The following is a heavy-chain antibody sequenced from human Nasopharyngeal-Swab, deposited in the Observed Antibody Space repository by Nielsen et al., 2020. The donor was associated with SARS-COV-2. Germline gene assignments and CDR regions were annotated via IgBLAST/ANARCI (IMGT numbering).Heavy chain of an antibody. CDR2: VYRSGTT. CDR3: ARGGDWRFDP. D-gene: IGHD2-21*02. J-gene: IGHJ5*02. V-gene: IGHV4-4*02. Sequence: SETLSLTFAVSGDSISSDKWWSWARQPPGRGLEWIGEVYRSGTTNYNPSLKSRVIMSVDKSNNNFSLKVISVTAADTAIYYCARGGDWRFDPWGQGIQVTVSS. CDR1: GDSISSDKW.